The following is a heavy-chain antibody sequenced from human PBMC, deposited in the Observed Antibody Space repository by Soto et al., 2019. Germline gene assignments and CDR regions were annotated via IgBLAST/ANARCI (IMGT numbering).Heavy chain of an antibody. CDR2: IKQDGSEK. D-gene: IGHD2-15*01. CDR1: GFTFSSYW. J-gene: IGHJ6*03. V-gene: IGHV3-7*01. CDR3: ARDSCSGGSCYAYYYYYYMDV. Sequence: GGSLRLSCAASGFTFSSYWMSWVRQAPGKGLEWVANIKQDGSEKYYVDSVKGRFTISRDNAKNSLYLQMNSLRAEDTAVYYCARDSCSGGSCYAYYYYYYMDVWGKGTTVTVSS.